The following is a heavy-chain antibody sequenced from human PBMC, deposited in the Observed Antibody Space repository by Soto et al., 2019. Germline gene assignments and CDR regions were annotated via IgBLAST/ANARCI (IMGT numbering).Heavy chain of an antibody. Sequence: QVQLVQSGAEVKKPGASVKVSCKASGYNFTSYGISWVRQAPGQGLEWIGWISAYNGNTNYAQKLQGRVTMTTDTYTSTAYMELRSLRSDDTAVYYCARRWPYDSGGYNLYDAFDIWGQGTMVTVSS. J-gene: IGHJ3*02. CDR2: ISAYNGNT. CDR1: GYNFTSYG. D-gene: IGHD3-22*01. V-gene: IGHV1-18*04. CDR3: ARRWPYDSGGYNLYDAFDI.